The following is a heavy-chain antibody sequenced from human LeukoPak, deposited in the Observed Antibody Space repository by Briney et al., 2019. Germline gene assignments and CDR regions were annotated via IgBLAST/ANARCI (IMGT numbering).Heavy chain of an antibody. CDR2: TYSDGTT. V-gene: IGHV3-53*01. CDR1: GFTVSSNF. J-gene: IGHJ3*02. D-gene: IGHD1-7*01. Sequence: GGSLRLSCAASGFTVSSNFMTWVRQAPGKGLEWVSVTYSDGTTYYADSVKGRFTISRDNSKNTLDLQMNSLRAEDTATYYCAKEKRNLRGTRDASDIWGQGTMVTVSA. CDR3: AKEKRNLRGTRDASDI.